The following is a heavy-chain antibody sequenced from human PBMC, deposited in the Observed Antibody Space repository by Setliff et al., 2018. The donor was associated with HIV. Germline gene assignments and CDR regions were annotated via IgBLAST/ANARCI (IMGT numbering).Heavy chain of an antibody. Sequence: SVKVSCKASGGTSSNYAINWVRQAPGQGLEWMGGISPIFGTSNYAQKFQGRVTITADESTSTAYMELSSLRSTDTAVYYYARDAVPHCSDASCYGRGAFDVWGQGTLVTVSS. CDR3: ARDAVPHCSDASCYGRGAFDV. V-gene: IGHV1-69*13. D-gene: IGHD2-2*01. CDR1: GGTSSNYA. J-gene: IGHJ3*01. CDR2: ISPIFGTS.